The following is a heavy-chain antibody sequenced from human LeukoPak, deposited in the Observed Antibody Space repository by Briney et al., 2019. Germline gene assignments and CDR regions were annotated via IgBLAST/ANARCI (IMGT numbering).Heavy chain of an antibody. V-gene: IGHV4-4*07. CDR1: GGSISSYY. J-gene: IGHJ6*02. Sequence: SETLSLTCTVSGGSISSYYWSWIRQPAGKGLEWIGRIYTSGSTNYNPSLKSRVTMSVDTSKDQFSLKLSSVTAADTAVYYCARDRYSSGWKMDYYYGMDVWGQGTTVTVSS. D-gene: IGHD6-19*01. CDR2: IYTSGST. CDR3: ARDRYSSGWKMDYYYGMDV.